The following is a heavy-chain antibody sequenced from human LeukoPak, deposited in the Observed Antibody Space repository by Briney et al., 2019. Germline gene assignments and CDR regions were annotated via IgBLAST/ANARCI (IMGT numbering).Heavy chain of an antibody. J-gene: IGHJ6*02. D-gene: IGHD1-14*01. Sequence: GASVKVSCKASGSTFSSYAISWVRQAPGQGLEWMRGIIPIFGTANYAQKFQGRVTITADESTSTAYMELSSLRSEDTAVYYCASGSTGGYYYYYYGMDVWGQGTTVTVSS. CDR3: ASGSTGGYYYYYYGMDV. CDR2: IIPIFGTA. V-gene: IGHV1-69*13. CDR1: GSTFSSYA.